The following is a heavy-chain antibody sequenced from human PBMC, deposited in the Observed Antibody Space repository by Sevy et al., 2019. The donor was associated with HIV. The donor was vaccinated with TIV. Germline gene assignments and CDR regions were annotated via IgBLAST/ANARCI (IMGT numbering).Heavy chain of an antibody. Sequence: GGSLRLSCAASGFTFSSYWMSWVRQAPGKGLEWVANIKQDGSEKYYVDSVKGRLTISRDNAKNSLYLQMNSLRAEDTAVYYCAREISLHCSSTSCYEDYWGQGPLVTVSS. CDR2: IKQDGSEK. V-gene: IGHV3-7*01. CDR3: AREISLHCSSTSCYEDY. CDR1: GFTFSSYW. D-gene: IGHD2-2*01. J-gene: IGHJ4*02.